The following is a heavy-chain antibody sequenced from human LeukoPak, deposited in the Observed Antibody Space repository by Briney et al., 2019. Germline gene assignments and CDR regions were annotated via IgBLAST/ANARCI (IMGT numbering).Heavy chain of an antibody. V-gene: IGHV3-7*01. CDR1: GFTFSGYW. D-gene: IGHD1-26*01. CDR3: ARDKIVGPTTLDY. Sequence: GGSLRLSCAASGFTFSGYWMSWVRQTPEKGLEWVANIKQDGYERYYVDSVKGRFTISRDNAKNSLYLQMNSLRADDTAIYYCARDKIVGPTTLDYWGQGTLVTVSS. CDR2: IKQDGYER. J-gene: IGHJ4*02.